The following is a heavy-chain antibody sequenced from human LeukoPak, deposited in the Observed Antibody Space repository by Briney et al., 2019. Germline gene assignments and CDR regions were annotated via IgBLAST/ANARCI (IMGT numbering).Heavy chain of an antibody. Sequence: GGSLRLSCAASGFTFSNYAMSWVRQPPGKGLEWVSAISSSGDSTYYADSVKGRFTISRDNSKNTLYLQMNSLTAEDTAVYYCAKASYGTSWNFDLWGRGTLVTVSS. CDR1: GFTFSNYA. J-gene: IGHJ2*01. V-gene: IGHV3-23*01. CDR2: ISSSGDST. CDR3: AKASYGTSWNFDL. D-gene: IGHD4-17*01.